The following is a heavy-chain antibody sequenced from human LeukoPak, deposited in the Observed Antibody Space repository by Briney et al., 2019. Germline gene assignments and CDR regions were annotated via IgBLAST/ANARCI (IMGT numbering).Heavy chain of an antibody. V-gene: IGHV3-11*01. CDR3: AKAITMIVLPTAPDY. CDR1: GFTFSDYY. CDR2: ISSSGSTL. Sequence: GGSLRLSCAASGFTFSDYYMSWIRQAPGKGLEWVSYISSSGSTLYYADSVKGRITISRDNAKNSLYLQMNSLRAEDTAVYYCAKAITMIVLPTAPDYWGQGTLVTVSS. D-gene: IGHD3-22*01. J-gene: IGHJ4*02.